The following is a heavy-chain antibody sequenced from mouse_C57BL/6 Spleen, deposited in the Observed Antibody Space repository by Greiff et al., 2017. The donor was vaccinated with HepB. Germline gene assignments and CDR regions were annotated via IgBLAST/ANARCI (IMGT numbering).Heavy chain of an antibody. V-gene: IGHV10-1*01. CDR1: GFSFNTYA. J-gene: IGHJ1*03. D-gene: IGHD2-4*01. Sequence: EVQGVESGGGLVQPKGSLKLSCAASGFSFNTYAMNWVRQAPGKGLEWVARIRSKSNNYATYYADSVKDRFTISRDDSESMLYLQMNNLKTEDTAMYYCVRNFDYDADWYFDVWGTGTTVTVSS. CDR3: VRNFDYDADWYFDV. CDR2: IRSKSNNYAT.